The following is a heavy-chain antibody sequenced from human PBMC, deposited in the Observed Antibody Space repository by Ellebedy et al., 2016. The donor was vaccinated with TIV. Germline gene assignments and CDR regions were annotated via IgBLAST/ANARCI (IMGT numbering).Heavy chain of an antibody. J-gene: IGHJ6*02. CDR1: GFTFDDYA. V-gene: IGHV3-9*01. CDR3: ARAGYSISWWGHGLDV. CDR2: ISWNSGAI. D-gene: IGHD5-18*01. Sequence: SLKISCAASGFTFDDYAMQWVRQVPGKGLEWVSGISWNSGAIGYADSVKGRFTISRDNSKNAVYLQMNSLTTEDTSVYYCARAGYSISWWGHGLDVWGQGTTVTVSS.